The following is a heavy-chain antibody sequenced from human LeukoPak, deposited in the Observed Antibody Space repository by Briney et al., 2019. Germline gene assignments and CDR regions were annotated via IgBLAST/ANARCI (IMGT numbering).Heavy chain of an antibody. CDR1: GFTFSSYA. CDR2: ISGSGGGT. CDR3: AKDYDTLTGSPYYFDY. J-gene: IGHJ4*02. D-gene: IGHD3-9*01. V-gene: IGHV3-23*01. Sequence: GGSLRLSCAASGFTFSSYAMSWVRQAPGKGLEWVSAISGSGGGTYYADSVKGRFTISRDNAKNTLYLQMNSLRAENTAVYYCAKDYDTLTGSPYYFDYWGQGTLVTVSS.